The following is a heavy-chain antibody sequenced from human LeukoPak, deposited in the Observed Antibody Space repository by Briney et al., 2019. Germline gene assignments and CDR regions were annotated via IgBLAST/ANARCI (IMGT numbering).Heavy chain of an antibody. CDR2: IRYDGSNK. CDR3: AKTSEGYFRRPVDY. D-gene: IGHD1-26*01. V-gene: IGHV3-30*02. J-gene: IGHJ4*02. Sequence: GGSLRLSCAASGFTFSSYAMSWVRQAPGKGLEWVAFIRYDGSNKYYADSVKGRFTVSRDNSKNTLYLQMNSLRAEDTAVYYCAKTSEGYFRRPVDYWGQGALVTVSS. CDR1: GFTFSSYA.